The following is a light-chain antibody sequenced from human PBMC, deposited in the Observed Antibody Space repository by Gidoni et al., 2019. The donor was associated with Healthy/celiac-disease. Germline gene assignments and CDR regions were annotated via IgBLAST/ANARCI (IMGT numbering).Light chain of an antibody. V-gene: IGKV1-5*03. CDR2: KAA. Sequence: DIQMPQSPSPLSAAVGARVPITCRASKSISSWLAWYQQNQGKAPKLLIYKAASLESGVPPRCSGSGSGTEVTLTISSLQPDDFATYYCQQYNSYSWTFGQGTKVEIK. CDR3: QQYNSYSWT. CDR1: KSISSW. J-gene: IGKJ1*01.